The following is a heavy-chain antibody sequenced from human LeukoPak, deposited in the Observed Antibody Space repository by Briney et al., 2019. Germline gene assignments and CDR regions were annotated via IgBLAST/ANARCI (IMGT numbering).Heavy chain of an antibody. J-gene: IGHJ4*02. Sequence: GGSLGLSCSASGFTFSSYTMNWVRQAPGKGLEWVSSISSLSSYIYYADSVKGRFTISRDNAKNSLFLQMNSLRAEDTAVYYCARVSSYGSATYKDYWGQGTLVTVSS. CDR1: GFTFSSYT. CDR3: ARVSSYGSATYKDY. D-gene: IGHD3-10*01. CDR2: ISSLSSYI. V-gene: IGHV3-21*01.